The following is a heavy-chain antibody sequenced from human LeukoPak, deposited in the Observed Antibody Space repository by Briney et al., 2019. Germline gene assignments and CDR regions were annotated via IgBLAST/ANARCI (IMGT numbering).Heavy chain of an antibody. D-gene: IGHD2-2*02. Sequence: GSLRLSCAASGFTFSSYAMSWVRQAPGKGLEWIGEINHSGSTNYNPSLKSRVTISVDTSKNQFSLKLSSVTAADTAVYYCARGKRIWCSSTSCYRPNWFDPWGQGTPVTVSS. CDR3: ARGKRIWCSSTSCYRPNWFDP. CDR1: GFTFSSYA. V-gene: IGHV4-34*01. CDR2: INHSGST. J-gene: IGHJ5*02.